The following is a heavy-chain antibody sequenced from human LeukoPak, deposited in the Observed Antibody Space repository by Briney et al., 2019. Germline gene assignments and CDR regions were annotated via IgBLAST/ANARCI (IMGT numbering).Heavy chain of an antibody. CDR3: VRDGPFGSGTFGY. CDR1: GFSFSRSW. Sequence: GGSLRLSCVASGFSFSRSWMSWVRQAPGKGLEWLANIKVDGSEKHYLDSVEGRFIISRDNAKNSLHLQMNSLRADDTAEYYCVRDGPFGSGTFGYWAQGTLVSVSS. J-gene: IGHJ4*02. CDR2: IKVDGSEK. V-gene: IGHV3-7*01. D-gene: IGHD3-10*01.